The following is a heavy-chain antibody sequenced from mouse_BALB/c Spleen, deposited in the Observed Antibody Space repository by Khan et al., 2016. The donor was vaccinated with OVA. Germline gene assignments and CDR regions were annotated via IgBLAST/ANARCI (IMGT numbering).Heavy chain of an antibody. J-gene: IGHJ3*01. V-gene: IGHV2-9*02. Sequence: QVQLKESGPGLVAPSQTLSITCTVSGYSLTSYGVHWVRQPPGKGLEWLGEIWAGGSTNHNSALMSRLSISKDNSKSQVILKMNSLQTDDTAMYYCARAFYYGAWFAYWGQGTLVTVSA. CDR3: ARAFYYGAWFAY. CDR1: GYSLTSYG. CDR2: IWAGGST. D-gene: IGHD1-1*01.